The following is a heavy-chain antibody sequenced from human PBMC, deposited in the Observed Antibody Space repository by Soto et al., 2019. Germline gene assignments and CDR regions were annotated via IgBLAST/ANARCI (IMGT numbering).Heavy chain of an antibody. CDR1: GVSISSYY. D-gene: IGHD2-15*01. V-gene: IGHV4-59*08. Sequence: SETLSLTCSVSGVSISSYYWSWIRQPPGKGLEWIGYISYSGSTNYNPSLKSRVTISGDTSKNQISLKLSSVTAADTAVYYCARIGLVIAGSYYFDYWGQGTLVTVSS. J-gene: IGHJ4*02. CDR3: ARIGLVIAGSYYFDY. CDR2: ISYSGST.